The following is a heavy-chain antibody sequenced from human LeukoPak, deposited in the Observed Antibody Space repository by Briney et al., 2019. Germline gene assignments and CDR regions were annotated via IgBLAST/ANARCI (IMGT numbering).Heavy chain of an antibody. CDR1: GFTFSSYA. D-gene: IGHD3-22*01. Sequence: GGSLRLSCAASGFTFSSYAMHWVRQAPGKGLEWVAVISYDGSNKYYADSVKGRFTISRDNSKNTLYLQMNSLRAEDTAVYYCARDPILSSDSSGFDYWGQGTLVTVSS. J-gene: IGHJ4*02. V-gene: IGHV3-30*04. CDR2: ISYDGSNK. CDR3: ARDPILSSDSSGFDY.